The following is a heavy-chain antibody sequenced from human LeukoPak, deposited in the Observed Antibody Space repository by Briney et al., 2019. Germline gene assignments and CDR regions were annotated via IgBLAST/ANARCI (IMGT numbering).Heavy chain of an antibody. V-gene: IGHV1-69*05. Sequence: ASVKVSCXASGGTFSSYAISWVRQAPGQGLEWMGGIIPIFGTSNYAQKLQGRVTISTDESTSTAYMAVSSLRSEDTAIYYCARGLDASMETAYDYWGQGTLVTVSS. D-gene: IGHD5-18*01. CDR2: IIPIFGTS. J-gene: IGHJ4*02. CDR1: GGTFSSYA. CDR3: ARGLDASMETAYDY.